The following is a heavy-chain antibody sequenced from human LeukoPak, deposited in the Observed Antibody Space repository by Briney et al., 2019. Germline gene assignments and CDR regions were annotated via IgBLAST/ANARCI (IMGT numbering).Heavy chain of an antibody. D-gene: IGHD3-10*01. J-gene: IGHJ3*02. CDR3: ARASITMVRGDGAFDI. V-gene: IGHV4-38-2*01. CDR2: IYHSGST. CDR1: GYSISSGYY. Sequence: PSETLSLTCAVPGYSISSGYYWGWIRQPPGKGLEWIGYIYHSGSTYYNPSLKSRVTISVDRSKNQFSLKLSSVTAADTAVYYCARASITMVRGDGAFDIWGQGTMVTVSS.